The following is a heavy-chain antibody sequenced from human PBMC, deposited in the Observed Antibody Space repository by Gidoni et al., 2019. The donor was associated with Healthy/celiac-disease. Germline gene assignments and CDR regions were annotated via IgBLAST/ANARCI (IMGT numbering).Heavy chain of an antibody. Sequence: QVQLQASGPGLVKPSETLSLTCTVSGGSISSYYWSWIRQHPGKGLEWIGYIYYSGSTNYNPSLKSRVTISVDTSKNQFSLKLSSVTAADTAVYYCASGVYCGGDCYPSYWYFDLWGRGTLVTVSS. V-gene: IGHV4-59*01. J-gene: IGHJ2*01. CDR1: GGSISSYY. D-gene: IGHD2-21*02. CDR2: IYYSGST. CDR3: ASGVYCGGDCYPSYWYFDL.